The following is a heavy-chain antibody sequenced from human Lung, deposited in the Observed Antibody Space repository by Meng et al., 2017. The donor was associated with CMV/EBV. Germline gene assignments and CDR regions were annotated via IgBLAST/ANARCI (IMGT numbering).Heavy chain of an antibody. CDR1: GFTYSSYA. CDR2: ISYDGSNK. D-gene: IGHD6-19*01. Sequence: GGSXRLXCAASGFTYSSYAMHCVRQAPGKGLEWVAVISYDGSNKYHADSVKGRFTISRDNSKNTLYLQMNSLRAEDTAVYYCARGEHRIAVAGSAFDIWGQGTMVTVSS. CDR3: ARGEHRIAVAGSAFDI. J-gene: IGHJ3*02. V-gene: IGHV3-30-3*01.